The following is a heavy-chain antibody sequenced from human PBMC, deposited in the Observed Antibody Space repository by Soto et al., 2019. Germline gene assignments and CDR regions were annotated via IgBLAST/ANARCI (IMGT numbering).Heavy chain of an antibody. V-gene: IGHV3-23*01. CDR1: GFTFSSYA. D-gene: IGHD3-16*02. CDR2: ISGSGGST. CDR3: AGELSLLWFDP. J-gene: IGHJ5*02. Sequence: EVQLLESGGGLVQPGGSLKLSCAASGFTFSSYAMSWVRQAPGKGLEWVSAISGSGGSTYYADSVKGRFTISRDKSKNTRYQQMNSLRAEDTAVYYCAGELSLLWFDPWGQGTLVTVSS.